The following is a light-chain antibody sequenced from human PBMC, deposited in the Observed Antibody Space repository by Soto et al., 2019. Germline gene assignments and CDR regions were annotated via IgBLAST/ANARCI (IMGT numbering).Light chain of an antibody. CDR2: GNT. V-gene: IGLV1-40*01. CDR3: LSFASSRSVV. CDR1: SSNIGAGYD. Sequence: QSVLTQPPSVSGAPGQRVTISCTGSSSNIGAGYDVHWYQQLPGRAPKLLIYGNTNRPSGVPDRFSGSKSGTSASLTIPGLQAEDEDDYYCLSFASSRSVVFGGGTKLTVL. J-gene: IGLJ2*01.